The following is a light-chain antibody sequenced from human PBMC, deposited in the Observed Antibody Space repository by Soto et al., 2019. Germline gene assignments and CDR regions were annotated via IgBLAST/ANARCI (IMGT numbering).Light chain of an antibody. V-gene: IGLV2-11*01. CDR2: DVS. Sequence: QSVLTQPRSVSGSPGQSVTISCTGTSSDVGGYNYVSCYQEQPGKAPKLMIYDVSKRPSGVPDRFSGSKSGNTASLTISGLQAEDEADYYCCSYAGSYSYVFGTGTKLTVL. CDR1: SSDVGGYNY. CDR3: CSYAGSYSYV. J-gene: IGLJ1*01.